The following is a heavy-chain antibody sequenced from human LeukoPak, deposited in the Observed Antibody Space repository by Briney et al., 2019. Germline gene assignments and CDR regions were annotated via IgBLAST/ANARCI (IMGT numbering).Heavy chain of an antibody. CDR2: ISSSSSYM. V-gene: IGHV3-21*01. D-gene: IGHD6-13*01. Sequence: GGSLRLSCAASGFTFSSYSMNWVRQAPGKGLEWVSSISSSSSYMYYADSVKGRFTISRDNAKNSLYLQMNSLRAEDTAVYYCARFVTAAGLLDYWGQGTLVTVSS. CDR1: GFTFSSYS. J-gene: IGHJ4*02. CDR3: ARFVTAAGLLDY.